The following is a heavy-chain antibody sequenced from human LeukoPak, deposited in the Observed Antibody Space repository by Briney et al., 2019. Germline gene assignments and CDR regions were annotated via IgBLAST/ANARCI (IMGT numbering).Heavy chain of an antibody. CDR1: GLTSSSYW. Sequence: PGGSLRLSCAASGLTSSSYWMSWVRQAPGKGPEWVANIKPDGSGKYYVDSVKGRFTISRDNAENSLFLHMNSLRAEDTAVYYCARCAVAAAGDYWGRGTLVTVSS. CDR3: ARCAVAAAGDY. J-gene: IGHJ4*02. CDR2: IKPDGSGK. D-gene: IGHD6-13*01. V-gene: IGHV3-7*01.